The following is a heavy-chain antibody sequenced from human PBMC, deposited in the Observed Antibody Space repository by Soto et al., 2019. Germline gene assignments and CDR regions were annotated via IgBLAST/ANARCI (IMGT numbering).Heavy chain of an antibody. Sequence: ASVKVSCKASGYTFTGYYMHWVRQAPGQGLEWMGWINPNSGGTNYAQKFQGWVTMTRDTSISTAYMELSRLRSDDTAMYYCAILTSYIHSRGYYNRHDAFDIWGQGAMLTV. V-gene: IGHV1-2*04. D-gene: IGHD3-22*01. J-gene: IGHJ3*02. CDR1: GYTFTGYY. CDR2: INPNSGGT. CDR3: AILTSYIHSRGYYNRHDAFDI.